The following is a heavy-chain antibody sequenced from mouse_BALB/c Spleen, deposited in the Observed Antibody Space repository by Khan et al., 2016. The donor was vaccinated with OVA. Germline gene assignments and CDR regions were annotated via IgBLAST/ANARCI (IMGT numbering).Heavy chain of an antibody. J-gene: IGHJ2*01. Sequence: VKLLESGAELVRPGTSVKMSCKAAGYTFTNYWIGWVKQRPGHGLEWIGDIFPGGGYTNYDEKFKGMATLTTDTSSSTAYMQLSSLTSEDSAIYYSTTRGAARARWGFFDDWGEGTTLTVSS. CDR1: GYTFTNYW. CDR2: IFPGGGYT. CDR3: TTRGAARARWGFFDD. V-gene: IGHV1-63*02. D-gene: IGHD3-1*01.